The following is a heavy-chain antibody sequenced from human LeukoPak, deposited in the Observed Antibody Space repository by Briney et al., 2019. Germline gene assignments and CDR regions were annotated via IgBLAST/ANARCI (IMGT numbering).Heavy chain of an antibody. CDR1: GFTFSSYA. CDR3: ANENYYGSGSYPDY. D-gene: IGHD3-10*01. V-gene: IGHV3-30-3*02. CDR2: ISYDGSNK. Sequence: GGSLRLSCAASGFTFSSYAMHWVRQAPGKGLEWVAVISYDGSNKYYADSVKGRFTISRDNSKNTLYLQMNSLRAEDTAMYYCANENYYGSGSYPDYWGQGTLVTVSS. J-gene: IGHJ4*02.